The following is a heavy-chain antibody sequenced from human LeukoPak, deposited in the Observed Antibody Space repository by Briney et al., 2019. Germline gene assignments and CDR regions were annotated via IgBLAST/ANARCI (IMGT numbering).Heavy chain of an antibody. V-gene: IGHV4-59*08. D-gene: IGHD2-15*01. J-gene: IGHJ4*02. CDR3: ATYTRHCSGGTCYSIDY. CDR2: VYYDGST. CDR1: GDSISNYH. Sequence: SETLSLTCSVSGDSISNYHWTWIRQPPGRGLEWIGYVYYDGSTNYNPSLKRRVTISLDTSNNQFSLKLTSVTAADTAIYYCATYTRHCSGGTCYSIDYWGQGTLVTVSS.